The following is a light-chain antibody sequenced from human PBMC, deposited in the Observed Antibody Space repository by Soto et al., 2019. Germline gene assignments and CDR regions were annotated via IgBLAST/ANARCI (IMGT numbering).Light chain of an antibody. J-gene: IGKJ4*01. CDR3: QPYNNWPLT. V-gene: IGKV3D-15*01. Sequence: IVLTQSPATLSLSPGEIVTLYCGASQSVSTNYVAWYQQKPGLAPRLLIYDASNRAAGIPARFSGSRSGPEFTLTINSLQSEDFAIYYCQPYNNWPLTFGGGTKVDIK. CDR1: QSVSTN. CDR2: DAS.